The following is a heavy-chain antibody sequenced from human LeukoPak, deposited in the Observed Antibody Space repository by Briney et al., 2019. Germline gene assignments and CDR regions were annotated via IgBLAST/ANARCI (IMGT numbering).Heavy chain of an antibody. CDR2: IYYSGST. V-gene: IGHV4-39*01. J-gene: IGHJ4*02. Sequence: PSETLSLTCTVSGGSISSSSYYWGWIRQPPGKGLEGIGSIYYSGSTYYNPSLKSRVTISVDTSKNQFSLKLSSVTAADTAVYYCARGLRRLYYYDSSGYGYFDYWGQGTLVTVSS. D-gene: IGHD3-22*01. CDR1: GGSISSSSYY. CDR3: ARGLRRLYYYDSSGYGYFDY.